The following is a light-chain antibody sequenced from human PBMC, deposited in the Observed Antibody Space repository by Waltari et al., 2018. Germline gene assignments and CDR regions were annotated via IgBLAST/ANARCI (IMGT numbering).Light chain of an antibody. CDR1: SFNIGYNF. CDR2: RND. Sequence: QSVLTQPPSASGLPGQRVIISCSGTSFNIGYNFVFWYHQNPGAAPKLLIYRNDQRPSGVPDRFSGSKSGTSASLAISVLRSEDEGDYYCAAWDGSVSAHVVFGGGTSVTVL. J-gene: IGLJ2*01. V-gene: IGLV1-47*01. CDR3: AAWDGSVSAHVV.